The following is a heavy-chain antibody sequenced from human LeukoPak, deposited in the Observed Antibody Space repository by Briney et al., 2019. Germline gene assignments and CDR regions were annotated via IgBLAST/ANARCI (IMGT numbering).Heavy chain of an antibody. V-gene: IGHV3-23*01. J-gene: IGHJ4*02. CDR2: ISGSGGST. D-gene: IGHD5-12*01. CDR3: ARDGYDPWLDY. Sequence: GGSLRLSCAASRFTFSSYAVSWVRQAPGKGLEWVSAISGSGGSTYYADSVKGRFTISRDNAKNSLYLQMNSLRAEDTAVYYCARDGYDPWLDYWGQGTLVTVSS. CDR1: RFTFSSYA.